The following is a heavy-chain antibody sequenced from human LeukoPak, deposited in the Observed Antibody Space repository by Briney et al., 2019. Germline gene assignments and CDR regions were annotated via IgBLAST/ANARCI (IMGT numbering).Heavy chain of an antibody. J-gene: IGHJ6*03. CDR2: IYYSGST. Sequence: SETLSLTCTVSGGSISSSSYYWGWIRQPPGKGLEWIGSIYYSGSTYYNPSLKSRVTISVDTSKNQFSLKLSSVTAADTAVYYCARRVVGVVRGVPKYYYYYMDVWGKGTTVTISS. V-gene: IGHV4-39*01. CDR1: GGSISSSSYY. D-gene: IGHD3-10*01. CDR3: ARRVVGVVRGVPKYYYYYMDV.